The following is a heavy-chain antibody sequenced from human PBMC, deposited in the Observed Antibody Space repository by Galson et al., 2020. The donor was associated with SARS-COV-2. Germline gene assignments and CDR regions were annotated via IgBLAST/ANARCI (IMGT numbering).Heavy chain of an antibody. Sequence: SETLSLTCAVSGTSISSGSYSWNWIRQPPGKGLEWIGYTSHSGGTCYNPSLKSRVTISGDRSKNQFSLRLSSVTAADTAVYYCARLHYGEYAPEAFDIWGPGTRVTVAS. J-gene: IGHJ3*02. CDR1: GTSISSGSYS. CDR2: TSHSGGT. CDR3: ARLHYGEYAPEAFDI. V-gene: IGHV4-30-2*01. D-gene: IGHD4-17*01.